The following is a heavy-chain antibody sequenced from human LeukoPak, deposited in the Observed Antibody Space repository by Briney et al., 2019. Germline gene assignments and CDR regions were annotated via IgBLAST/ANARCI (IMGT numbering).Heavy chain of an antibody. CDR3: AREYCSGGSCYSGYNWFDP. J-gene: IGHJ5*02. Sequence: GASVKVSCKASGGTFSSYVISWVQQAPGQGLEWMGRIIPILGIANYAQKFQGRVTITADKSTSTAYMELSSLRSEDTAVYYCAREYCSGGSCYSGYNWFDPWGQGTLVTVSS. CDR2: IIPILGIA. D-gene: IGHD2-15*01. V-gene: IGHV1-69*04. CDR1: GGTFSSYV.